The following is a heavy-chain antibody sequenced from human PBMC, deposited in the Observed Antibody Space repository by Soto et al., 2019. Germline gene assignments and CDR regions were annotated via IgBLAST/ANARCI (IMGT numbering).Heavy chain of an antibody. CDR1: GFTFIGYA. V-gene: IGHV3-23*01. CDR3: AKDSPPNYYGSGSQAFDI. J-gene: IGHJ3*02. CDR2: ISGSGGST. Sequence: PGGSLRLSSATPGFTFIGYAMSWGRPAPGEGLEWVSAISGSGGSTYYADSVKGRFTISRDNSKNTLYLQMNSLRAEDTAVYYCAKDSPPNYYGSGSQAFDIWGQGTMVTVSS. D-gene: IGHD3-10*01.